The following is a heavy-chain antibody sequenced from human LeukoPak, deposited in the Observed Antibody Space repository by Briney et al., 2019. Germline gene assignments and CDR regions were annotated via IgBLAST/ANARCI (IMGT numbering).Heavy chain of an antibody. CDR3: ARDLYYYDSSGYYFGLDY. V-gene: IGHV3-33*01. Sequence: GGSLRLSCAASGFTFSSYGMHWVRQAPGKGLEWVAVIWYDGSNKYYADSVKGRLTISRDNSKNTLYLQMNSLRAEDTAVYYCARDLYYYDSSGYYFGLDYWGQGTLVTVSS. CDR2: IWYDGSNK. D-gene: IGHD3-22*01. CDR1: GFTFSSYG. J-gene: IGHJ4*02.